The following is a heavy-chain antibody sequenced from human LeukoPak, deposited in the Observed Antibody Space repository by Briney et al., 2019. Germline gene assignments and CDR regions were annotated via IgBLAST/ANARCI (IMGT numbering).Heavy chain of an antibody. D-gene: IGHD6-6*01. Sequence: PSETLSLTCTVSGGSITTYYWSWIRQPAGKGLEWIGRISTSGRTNYNPSLKSRLTMSADTSKNQFSLILNSVTAADTAVYYCAVGRPRNAARLDDGYDFWGQGTMVTVS. J-gene: IGHJ3*01. CDR2: ISTSGRT. CDR3: AVGRPRNAARLDDGYDF. CDR1: GGSITTYY. V-gene: IGHV4-4*07.